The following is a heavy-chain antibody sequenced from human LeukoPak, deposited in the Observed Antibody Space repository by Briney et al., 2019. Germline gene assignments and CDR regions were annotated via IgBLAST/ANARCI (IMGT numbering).Heavy chain of an antibody. V-gene: IGHV1-46*01. J-gene: IGHJ4*02. D-gene: IGHD3-10*01. CDR1: GYTFTSYY. CDR2: INPSGGST. Sequence: ASVKVSCKASGYTFTSYYMHWVRQAPGQGLEWMGIINPSGGSTSYAQKFQGRVTITRNTSISTAYMELSSLRSEDTTVYYYARGPTGSGTYLGIDYWGQGTLVTVSS. CDR3: ARGPTGSGTYLGIDY.